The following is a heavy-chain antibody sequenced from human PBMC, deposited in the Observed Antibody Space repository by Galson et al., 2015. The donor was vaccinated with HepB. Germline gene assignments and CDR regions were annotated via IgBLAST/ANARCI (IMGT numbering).Heavy chain of an antibody. CDR1: EYTFTNYY. V-gene: IGHV1-46*01. CDR2: MNPSDLSP. D-gene: IGHD6-19*01. Sequence: SVKVSCKASEYTFTNYYMHWVRQAPGQGLEWMGIMNPSDLSPSYAQRFQGRVTMTRDTSTSTVYMELSSLRSEDTAVYYCARAQSSAFYTDERYYYYYAMDVWGQGTTVTVSS. CDR3: ARAQSSAFYTDERYYYYYAMDV. J-gene: IGHJ6*02.